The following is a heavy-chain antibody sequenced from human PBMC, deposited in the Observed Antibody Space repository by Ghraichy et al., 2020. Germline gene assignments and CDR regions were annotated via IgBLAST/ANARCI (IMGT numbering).Heavy chain of an antibody. CDR2: IIPIFGTA. CDR1: GGTFSSYA. CDR3: ARAPVYYDSKSYFDY. D-gene: IGHD3-22*01. V-gene: IGHV1-69*05. Sequence: SVKVSCKASGGTFSSYAISWVRQAPGQGLEWMGGIIPIFGTANYAQKFQGRVTITTDESTSTAYMELSSLRSEDTAVYYCARAPVYYDSKSYFDYWGQGTLVTVSS. J-gene: IGHJ4*02.